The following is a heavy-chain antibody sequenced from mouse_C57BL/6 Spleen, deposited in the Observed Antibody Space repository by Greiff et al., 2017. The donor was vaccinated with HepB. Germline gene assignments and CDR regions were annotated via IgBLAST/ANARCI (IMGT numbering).Heavy chain of an antibody. D-gene: IGHD2-5*01. Sequence: EVMLVESGEGLVKPGGSLKLSCAASGFTFSSYAMSWVRQTPEKRLEWVAYISSGGDYIYYADTVKGRFTISRDNARNTLYLQMSSLKSEDTAMYYCTRDLGYSNGWYFDVWGTGTTVTVSS. CDR3: TRDLGYSNGWYFDV. V-gene: IGHV5-9-1*02. CDR1: GFTFSSYA. CDR2: ISSGGDYI. J-gene: IGHJ1*03.